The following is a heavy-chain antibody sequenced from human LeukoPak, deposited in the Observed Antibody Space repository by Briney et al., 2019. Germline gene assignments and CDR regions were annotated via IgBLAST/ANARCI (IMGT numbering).Heavy chain of an antibody. D-gene: IGHD3-10*01. CDR1: GFTFSSYS. Sequence: GGSLRLSCAASGFTFSSYSMNWVRQAPGKGLGWVSSISSSSMYIHYADSVKGRFTISRDNPKNSLYLQMTSLRAEDTAVYYCARDPPRGSEDAFDIWGQGTMVTVSS. J-gene: IGHJ3*02. CDR3: ARDPPRGSEDAFDI. CDR2: ISSSSMYI. V-gene: IGHV3-21*01.